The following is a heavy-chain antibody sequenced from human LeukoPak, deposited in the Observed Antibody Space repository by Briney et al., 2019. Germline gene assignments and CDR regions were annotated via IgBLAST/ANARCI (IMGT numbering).Heavy chain of an antibody. CDR3: AREDIVVVVAATQYYFDY. J-gene: IGHJ4*02. CDR1: GYTFTSYA. V-gene: IGHV1-3*01. CDR2: INAGNGNT. Sequence: ASVTVSCTASGYTFTSYAMHWVRQAPGQRLEWMGWINAGNGNTKYSQKFQGRVTITRDTSASTAYMELSSLRSEGTAVYYCAREDIVVVVAATQYYFDYWGQGTLVTVSS. D-gene: IGHD2-15*01.